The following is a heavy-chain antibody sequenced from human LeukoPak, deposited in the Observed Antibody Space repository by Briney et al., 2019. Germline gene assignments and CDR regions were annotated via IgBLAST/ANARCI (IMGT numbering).Heavy chain of an antibody. Sequence: PGGSLRLSCAASGFTFSSYAMSWVRQAPGKGLEWVSAISGSGGSTYYADSVKGRFTISRDNSKNTLYLQMNSLRAEDTAVYHCARGREGYSYDYAFDIWGQGTMVTVSS. CDR1: GFTFSSYA. D-gene: IGHD5-18*01. CDR2: ISGSGGST. V-gene: IGHV3-23*01. CDR3: ARGREGYSYDYAFDI. J-gene: IGHJ3*02.